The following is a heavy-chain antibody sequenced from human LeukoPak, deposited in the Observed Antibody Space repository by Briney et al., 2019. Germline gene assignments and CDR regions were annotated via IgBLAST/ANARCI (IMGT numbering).Heavy chain of an antibody. J-gene: IGHJ6*04. CDR3: TNGRYYYYGMDV. CDR1: GFTFSNAW. CDR2: IKSKTASGTT. Sequence: GGSLRLSWAASGFTFSNAWMSWDRQVPGEGLEWDGRIKSKTASGTTDYAAPVKGRFTISRDDSKNTLYLQMNSLKTEDTAVYYCTNGRYYYYGMDVWGEGTTVTASS. D-gene: IGHD2-8*01. V-gene: IGHV3-15*01.